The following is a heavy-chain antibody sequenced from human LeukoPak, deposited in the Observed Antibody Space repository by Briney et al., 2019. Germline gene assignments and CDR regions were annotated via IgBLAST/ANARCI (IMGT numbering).Heavy chain of an antibody. CDR3: AKSRVSGSGSVDF. Sequence: ASVKVSCKAPGYTFTDHYVHWVRQAPGQGLEWLGWINPKSGGTTYARKFQGRITMTRDTSINTAYMELIGLNSDDAAVYYCAKSRVSGSGSVDFWGQGTLVTVSS. CDR2: INPKSGGT. J-gene: IGHJ4*02. V-gene: IGHV1-2*02. CDR1: GYTFTDHY. D-gene: IGHD3-10*01.